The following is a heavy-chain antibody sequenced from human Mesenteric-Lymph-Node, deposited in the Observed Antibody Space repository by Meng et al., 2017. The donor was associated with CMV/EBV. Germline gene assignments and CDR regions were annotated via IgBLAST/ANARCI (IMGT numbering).Heavy chain of an antibody. D-gene: IGHD3-22*01. V-gene: IGHV1-69*05. CDR3: DSYDSSPRWYFHR. CDR1: GGTFNNHA. CDR2: IIPIFDTA. J-gene: IGHJ1*01. Sequence: CKAAGGTFNNHAISWVRQAPGQGLEWMGEIIPIFDTAHYAQKFQGRITITTDEYTSTAHLELSSLRSEDTAVYYCDSYDSSPRWYFHRWGQGTLVTVSS.